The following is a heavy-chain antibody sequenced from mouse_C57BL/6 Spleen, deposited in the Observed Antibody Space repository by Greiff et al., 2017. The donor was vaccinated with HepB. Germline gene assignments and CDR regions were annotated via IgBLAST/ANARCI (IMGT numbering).Heavy chain of an antibody. CDR3: ARSFYDYDGFDY. CDR1: GYAFSSSW. CDR2: IYPGDGDT. D-gene: IGHD2-4*01. J-gene: IGHJ2*01. Sequence: QVQLQQSGPELVKPGASVKISCKASGYAFSSSWMNWVKQRPGKGLEWIGRIYPGDGDTNYNGKVKGKATLTADKSSSTAYMQLSSLTSEDSAVYFCARSFYDYDGFDYWGQGTTLTVSS. V-gene: IGHV1-82*01.